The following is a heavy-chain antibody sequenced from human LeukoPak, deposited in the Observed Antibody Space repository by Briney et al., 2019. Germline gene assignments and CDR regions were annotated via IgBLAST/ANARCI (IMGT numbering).Heavy chain of an antibody. Sequence: PSETLSLTCAVYGGSFSGYYWSWIRQPPGKGLEWIGEINHSGSTNYNPSLKSRVTISADTSKNQFSLKLSSVTAADTAVYYCAREHGYSPRGYYYYYMDVWGKGTTVTVSS. V-gene: IGHV4-34*01. CDR2: INHSGST. D-gene: IGHD5-24*01. J-gene: IGHJ6*03. CDR1: GGSFSGYY. CDR3: AREHGYSPRGYYYYYMDV.